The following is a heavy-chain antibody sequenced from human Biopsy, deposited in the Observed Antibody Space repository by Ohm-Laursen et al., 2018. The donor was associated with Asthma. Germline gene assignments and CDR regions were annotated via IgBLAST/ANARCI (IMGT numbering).Heavy chain of an antibody. D-gene: IGHD3-9*01. CDR1: GYTFISYA. V-gene: IGHV1-3*01. CDR3: ARTYYDFLTGQVNDAFGI. Sequence: GASVKVSCKASGYTFISYAIHWVRQAPGQRLEWMGWINAGNGNTKYSQKFQGRVTITRDTSASTAYMELSSLRSEDTAVYYCARTYYDFLTGQVNDAFGIWGQGTMVTGSS. J-gene: IGHJ3*02. CDR2: INAGNGNT.